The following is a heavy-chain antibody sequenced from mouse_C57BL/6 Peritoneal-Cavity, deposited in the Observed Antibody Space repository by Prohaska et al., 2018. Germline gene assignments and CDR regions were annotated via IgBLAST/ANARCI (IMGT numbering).Heavy chain of an antibody. J-gene: IGHJ4*01. D-gene: IGHD2-4*01. Sequence: KPGASVKMSCKASGYTFTDYYMNWVKQSHGKSLEWIGVINPYNGGTSYNQKFKGKATFTVYKSSSTANMELNSLTSEDSAVYYCARGAYYEGGYYAMDYWGQGTSVTVSS. CDR3: ARGAYYEGGYYAMDY. CDR2: INPYNGGT. CDR1: GYTFTDYY. V-gene: IGHV1-19*01.